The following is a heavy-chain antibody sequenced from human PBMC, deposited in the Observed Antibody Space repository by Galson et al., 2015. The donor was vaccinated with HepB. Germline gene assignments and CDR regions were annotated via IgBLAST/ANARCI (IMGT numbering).Heavy chain of an antibody. CDR3: SRTYHYDPTGYYYPFDC. CDR1: GFTFSSHT. J-gene: IGHJ4*02. V-gene: IGHV3-30-3*01. D-gene: IGHD3-22*01. Sequence: SLRLSCAASGFTFSSHTMHWVRQAPGKGPEWVAVISFDGNNKYYADSVKGRFTISRDNSESTLFLQMNSLRADDTAVYYCSRTYHYDPTGYYYPFDCWGQGTLVTVSS. CDR2: ISFDGNNK.